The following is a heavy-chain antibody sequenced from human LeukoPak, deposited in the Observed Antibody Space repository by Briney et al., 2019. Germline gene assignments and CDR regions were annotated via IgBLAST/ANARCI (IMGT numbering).Heavy chain of an antibody. CDR2: ISSSSSYI. J-gene: IGHJ4*02. D-gene: IGHD5-24*01. CDR3: ARAGDGYNYYFDY. CDR1: GFTFSSYS. V-gene: IGHV3-21*01. Sequence: WGSLRLSCAASGFTFSSYSMNWVRQAPGKGLEWVSSISSSSSYIYYADSVKGRFTIFRDNAKNSLYLQMNSLRAEDTAVYYCARAGDGYNYYFDYWGQGTLVTVSS.